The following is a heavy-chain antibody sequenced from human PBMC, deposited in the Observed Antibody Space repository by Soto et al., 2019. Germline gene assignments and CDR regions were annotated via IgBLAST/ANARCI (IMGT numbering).Heavy chain of an antibody. V-gene: IGHV3-30-3*01. D-gene: IGHD6-19*01. J-gene: IGHJ4*02. Sequence: GVSLRLSCAASGFSFSTYAMHWVRQAPGKGLEWVAVISNDGGKKYFGDSVKGRFTISRDNSRNTVYLQMNSLRDEDTAVYYCARSIAVAGLDYWGQGTQVTVSS. CDR3: ARSIAVAGLDY. CDR1: GFSFSTYA. CDR2: ISNDGGKK.